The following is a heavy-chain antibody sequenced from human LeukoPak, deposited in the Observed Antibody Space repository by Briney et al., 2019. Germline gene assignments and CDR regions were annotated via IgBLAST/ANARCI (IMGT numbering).Heavy chain of an antibody. CDR1: GFTFSDYY. D-gene: IGHD2-2*01. Sequence: GGSLRLSCAASGFTFSDYYMSWIRQAPGKGLEWVSYISSSSSTIYYADSVKGRFTISRDNAKNSLYLQMNSLRAEDTAVYYCARDPDIVVVPAAEPWGQGTLVTVSS. CDR3: ARDPDIVVVPAAEP. CDR2: ISSSSSTI. J-gene: IGHJ5*02. V-gene: IGHV3-11*04.